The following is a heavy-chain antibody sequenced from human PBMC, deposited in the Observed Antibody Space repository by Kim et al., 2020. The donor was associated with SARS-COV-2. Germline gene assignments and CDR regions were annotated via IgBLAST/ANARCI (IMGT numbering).Heavy chain of an antibody. CDR2: ISGGGGSQT. D-gene: IGHD2-8*01. V-gene: IGHV3-23*01. CDR1: GFTLNNYA. J-gene: IGHJ4*02. CDR3: AREGNTKPIDY. Sequence: GGALRLSCAASGFTLNNYAMTWVRQAPGKGLEWVSVISGGGGSQTYYADTVKGRFTISRDGSKNTQFLQMNSLRAEDTAVYYCAREGNTKPIDYWGQGALVTVSS.